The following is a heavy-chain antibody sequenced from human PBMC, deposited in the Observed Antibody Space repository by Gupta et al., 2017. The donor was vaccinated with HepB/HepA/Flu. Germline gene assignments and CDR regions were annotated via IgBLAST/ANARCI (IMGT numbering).Heavy chain of an antibody. CDR3: AGSPGDIVVESSASPFDP. Sequence: EVQLVESGGGLVQPGRSLRLSCAASGFTFSSYDMTWVRQAPGKGLEWVSYISSGGLTTHYADSVKGRFTISRDDAKNSLYLQMNSLRAEDTAVYYCAGSPGDIVVESSASPFDPWGQGTLVTVSS. CDR2: ISSGGLTT. D-gene: IGHD2-2*01. V-gene: IGHV3-48*03. J-gene: IGHJ5*02. CDR1: GFTFSSYD.